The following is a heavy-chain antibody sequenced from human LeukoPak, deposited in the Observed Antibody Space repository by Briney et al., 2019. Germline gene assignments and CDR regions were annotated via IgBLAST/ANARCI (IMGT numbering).Heavy chain of an antibody. CDR1: GYSFTNYW. V-gene: IGHV5-51*01. Sequence: GESLKISCKGSGYSFTNYWIGWVRQMPGKGLEWMGIIYPGDSDTRYSPSFQGQVTISADKSISTAYLQWSSLKASDTAMYYCARRGATVAGTIYFDYWGQGTLVTVSS. D-gene: IGHD6-19*01. CDR2: IYPGDSDT. J-gene: IGHJ4*02. CDR3: ARRGATVAGTIYFDY.